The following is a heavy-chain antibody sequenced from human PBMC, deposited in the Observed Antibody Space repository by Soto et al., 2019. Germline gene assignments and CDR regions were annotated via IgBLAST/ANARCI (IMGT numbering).Heavy chain of an antibody. V-gene: IGHV4-31*06. Sequence: QVQLQESRPGLVKPSETLSLTCTVSGGSIIGDSYYRSWLRQHPEKGLEWIGVIQYSGSLHYNPSLKSRVTLSADTSKNQFSLKLTSVTAADTATYYCAEGDDSMKVGYWGQGTLVTVSS. CDR1: GGSIIGDSYY. CDR2: IQYSGSL. J-gene: IGHJ4*02. CDR3: AEGDDSMKVGY. D-gene: IGHD4-4*01.